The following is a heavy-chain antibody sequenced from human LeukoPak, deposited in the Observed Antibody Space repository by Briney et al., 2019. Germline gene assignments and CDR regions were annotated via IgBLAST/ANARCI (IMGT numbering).Heavy chain of an antibody. J-gene: IGHJ4*02. Sequence: GGSLRLSCAASGFTFTDYYMNWIRQAPGKGLEWVSYISTIGSTIYYADSVRGRFTISRDNAKNSMYLQMNSLRPEDTAVYYCAREDARSPKLDYWGQGTLVTVSS. CDR3: AREDARSPKLDY. CDR2: ISTIGSTI. CDR1: GFTFTDYY. V-gene: IGHV3-11*01.